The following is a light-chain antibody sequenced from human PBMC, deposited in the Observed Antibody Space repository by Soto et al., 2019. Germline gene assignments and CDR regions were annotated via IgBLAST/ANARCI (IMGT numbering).Light chain of an antibody. V-gene: IGKV3-20*01. Sequence: EIVLTQSPGTLSLSPGQRATLSCRASQSVTSSYLAWYQQKFGQAPRLLIYGASSRATGIPDRFSGSGSGKDFTLTISRLEPEDFAVYYCRQYGSSPTVGGGTKVEIK. CDR2: GAS. CDR1: QSVTSSY. J-gene: IGKJ4*02. CDR3: RQYGSSPT.